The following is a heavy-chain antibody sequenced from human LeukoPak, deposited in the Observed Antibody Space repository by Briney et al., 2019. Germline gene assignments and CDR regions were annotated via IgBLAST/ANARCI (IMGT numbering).Heavy chain of an antibody. CDR3: AREGSAARSPYFDY. CDR2: IYYSGST. V-gene: IGHV4-59*01. D-gene: IGHD6-13*01. J-gene: IGHJ4*02. CDR1: GGSISYYY. Sequence: SETLSLTCTVSGGSISYYYWSWIRQPLGKGLEWIGYIYYSGSTNYSPSLRSRVTISVDTSKNQFSLKLNSVTAADTAVYYCAREGSAARSPYFDYWGQGTLVTVSS.